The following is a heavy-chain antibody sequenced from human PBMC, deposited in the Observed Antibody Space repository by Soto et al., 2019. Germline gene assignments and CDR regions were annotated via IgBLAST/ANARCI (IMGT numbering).Heavy chain of an antibody. Sequence: GGSLRLSCTASGFTFSNYAMSWVRQAPGKGLEWVSTFSSGGGGTYYADSVKGRFTISRDNSKNTLSLQMNSLRAEDTAVYYCTKANRYWSITSCYEGGGTNGVCYGVAFDIWGQGTMVTVSS. J-gene: IGHJ3*02. CDR2: FSSGGGGT. CDR1: GFTFSNYA. CDR3: TKANRYWSITSCYEGGGTNGVCYGVAFDI. D-gene: IGHD2-2*01. V-gene: IGHV3-23*01.